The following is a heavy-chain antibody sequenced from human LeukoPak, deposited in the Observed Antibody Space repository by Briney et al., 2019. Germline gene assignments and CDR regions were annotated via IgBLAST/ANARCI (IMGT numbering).Heavy chain of an antibody. CDR3: ARVDTAMVIDY. Sequence: SVKVSCKASGGTFSSYAISWVRQAPGQGLEWMGRIIPILGIANYAQEFQGRVTITADKSTSTAYMELSSLRSEDTAVYYCARVDTAMVIDYWGQGTLVTVSS. D-gene: IGHD5-18*01. CDR1: GGTFSSYA. V-gene: IGHV1-69*04. J-gene: IGHJ4*02. CDR2: IIPILGIA.